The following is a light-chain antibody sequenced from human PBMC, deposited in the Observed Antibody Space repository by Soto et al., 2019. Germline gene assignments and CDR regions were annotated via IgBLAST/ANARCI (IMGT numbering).Light chain of an antibody. J-gene: IGLJ1*01. CDR3: CSYTNSNTLV. V-gene: IGLV2-14*01. CDR2: EVS. Sequence: QSVLTQPASVSGSPGQSITISCTGTSSDVGGYNYVSWYQQHPGKAPKVMIYEVSNRPSGVSNRFSGSKSGNTASLTISGLQAEDEADYYCCSYTNSNTLVFGTGTKVTVL. CDR1: SSDVGGYNY.